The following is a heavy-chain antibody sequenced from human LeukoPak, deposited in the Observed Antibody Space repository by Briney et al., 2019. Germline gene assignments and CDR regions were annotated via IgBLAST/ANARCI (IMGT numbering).Heavy chain of an antibody. J-gene: IGHJ4*02. CDR1: GFTFSSYG. CDR3: AKAPVTSCRGAFCYPFDS. CDR2: ISGSGGST. V-gene: IGHV3-23*01. D-gene: IGHD2-15*01. Sequence: GGSLRLSCAASGFTFSSYGMNWVRQAPGKGLEWVSAISGSGGSTYYADSVRGRFTISRDNSRNTMYLQMNSLRAEDAAVYYCAKAPVTSCRGAFCYPFDSWGQGTVVTVSS.